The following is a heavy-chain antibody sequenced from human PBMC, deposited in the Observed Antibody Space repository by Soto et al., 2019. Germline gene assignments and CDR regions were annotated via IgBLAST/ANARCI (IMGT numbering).Heavy chain of an antibody. D-gene: IGHD6-19*01. CDR2: IGTSGSAI. CDR3: ARASGYSSI. Sequence: GGSLRLSCAASGFTFSDSYMNWIRQAPGKGLEWVSYIGTSGSAIYYADSVKGRFTISRDNAKNSLYLQMNSLRADDTAVYYCARASGYSSIWGQGTLVTVSS. CDR1: GFTFSDSY. J-gene: IGHJ4*02. V-gene: IGHV3-11*01.